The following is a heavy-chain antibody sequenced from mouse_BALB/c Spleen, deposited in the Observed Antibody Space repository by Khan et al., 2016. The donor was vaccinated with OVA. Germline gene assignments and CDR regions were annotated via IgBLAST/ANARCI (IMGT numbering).Heavy chain of an antibody. J-gene: IGHJ3*01. D-gene: IGHD2-10*01. CDR1: GYSFTGYT. CDR3: ARSASYGNYVEAWFAY. Sequence: VQLQQSGPELVKPGASMKISCKASGYSFTGYTMNWVKQSHGKNLEWIGLINPYNGGTSYNQKFKGKATLTVDKSSSTAYMELLSLTSEASAVYYCARSASYGNYVEAWFAYWGQGTLVTVSA. CDR2: INPYNGGT. V-gene: IGHV1-18*01.